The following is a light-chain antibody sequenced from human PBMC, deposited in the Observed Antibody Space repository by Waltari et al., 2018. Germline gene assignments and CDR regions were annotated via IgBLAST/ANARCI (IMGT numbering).Light chain of an antibody. Sequence: QSALTQPASVSGSPGQSITISCPGTSSDVGNYNLVSWYQQHPGKAPQRMIYAVSQRPSGVSNRFSGSKSGNTASLTISGLQPEDETDYYCCSYAGHSTYVFGTGTKVTVL. CDR3: CSYAGHSTYV. CDR1: SSDVGNYNL. V-gene: IGLV2-23*02. J-gene: IGLJ1*01. CDR2: AVS.